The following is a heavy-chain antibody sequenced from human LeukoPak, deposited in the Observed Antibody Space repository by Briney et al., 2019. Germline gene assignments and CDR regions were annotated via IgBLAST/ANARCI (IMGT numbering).Heavy chain of an antibody. CDR3: ARALGYSSSWYRGFFDY. CDR1: GGSISGSNW. Sequence: SGTLSLTCAVSGGSISGSNWWSWVRQPPGKGLEWIGEIYHSGSTNYNPSLKSRVTISVDKSKNQFSLKLSSVTAADTAVYYCARALGYSSSWYRGFFDYWGQGTLVTVSS. J-gene: IGHJ4*02. CDR2: IYHSGST. D-gene: IGHD6-13*01. V-gene: IGHV4-4*02.